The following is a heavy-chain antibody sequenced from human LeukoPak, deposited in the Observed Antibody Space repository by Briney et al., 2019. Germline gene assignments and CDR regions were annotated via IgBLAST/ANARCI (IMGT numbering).Heavy chain of an antibody. CDR1: GYTFTGYY. CDR2: IYPGDSDT. J-gene: IGHJ6*03. D-gene: IGHD6-19*01. Sequence: KVSCKASGYTFTGYYMHWVRQMPGKGLEWMGIIYPGDSDTRYSPSFQGQVTISADKSISTAYLQWSSLKASDTAMYYCARRGSGDYMDVWGKGTTVTVSS. CDR3: ARRGSGDYMDV. V-gene: IGHV5-51*01.